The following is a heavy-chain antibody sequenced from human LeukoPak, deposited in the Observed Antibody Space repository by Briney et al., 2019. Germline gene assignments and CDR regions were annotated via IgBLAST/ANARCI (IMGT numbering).Heavy chain of an antibody. V-gene: IGHV3-74*01. CDR1: GFTFSSYW. CDR3: AKSPRGDYGDYFDS. Sequence: GGSLRLSCAGSGFTFSSYWMHWVRQAPGKGLVWVSRINSDGSSTSYADSVKGRFTMSRDNAKNTLYLQMNSLRAEDTAVYYCAKSPRGDYGDYFDSWGQGTLVTVSS. J-gene: IGHJ4*02. CDR2: INSDGSST. D-gene: IGHD4-17*01.